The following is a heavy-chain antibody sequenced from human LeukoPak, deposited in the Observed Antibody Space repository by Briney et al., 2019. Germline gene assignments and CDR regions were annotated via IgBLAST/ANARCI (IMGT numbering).Heavy chain of an antibody. V-gene: IGHV4-38-2*02. CDR1: GYSISSGYY. Sequence: SETLSLTCIVSGYSISSGYYRGWIRQPPGKGLGWIGNIHHSGSTYYNPSLKSRVTISVDTSKNKLSLKLSSVTAADTAVYYCARVAAGIGFFQHWGQGTLVTVSS. D-gene: IGHD6-13*01. CDR3: ARVAAGIGFFQH. CDR2: IHHSGST. J-gene: IGHJ1*01.